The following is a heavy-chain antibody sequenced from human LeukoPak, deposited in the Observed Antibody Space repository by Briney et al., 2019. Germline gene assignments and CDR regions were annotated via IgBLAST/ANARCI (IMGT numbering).Heavy chain of an antibody. V-gene: IGHV1-69*06. J-gene: IGHJ6*03. Sequence: ASVKVSCKASGGTFSSYAISWVRQAPGQGLEWMGGIIPIFGTANYAQKFQGRVTITADKSTSTAYMELSSLRSEDTAVYYCARTGGKKVDTAMVHGLRAYYYYMDVWGKGTTVTVSS. CDR1: GGTFSSYA. D-gene: IGHD5-18*01. CDR3: ARTGGKKVDTAMVHGLRAYYYYMDV. CDR2: IIPIFGTA.